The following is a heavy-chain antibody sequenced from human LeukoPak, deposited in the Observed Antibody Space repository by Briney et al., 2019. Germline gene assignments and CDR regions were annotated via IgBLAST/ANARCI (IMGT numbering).Heavy chain of an antibody. CDR2: VDYRGRA. CDR1: GDSIRRTDYY. J-gene: IGHJ4*02. V-gene: IGHV4-39*01. CDR3: AKHGAPSTNPFPDF. D-gene: IGHD1-14*01. Sequence: PSETLSLACSVSGDSIRRTDYYWGWFRQPPGQRLEWIGNVDYRGRAFYNPSLKGRVTVSVDTAVFQLSLRLNSVTVADTAIYYCAKHGAPSTNPFPDFWGQGTLVTVSS.